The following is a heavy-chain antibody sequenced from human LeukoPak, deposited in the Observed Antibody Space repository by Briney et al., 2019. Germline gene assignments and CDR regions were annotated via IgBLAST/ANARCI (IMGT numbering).Heavy chain of an antibody. V-gene: IGHV1-18*01. CDR2: ISAYNGNT. D-gene: IGHD3-10*01. CDR1: GYTFTSYG. CDR3: ASLYGSGSPFDY. J-gene: IGHJ4*02. Sequence: GASVKVSCRASGYTFTSYGISWVRQAPGQGLEWMGWISAYNGNTNYAQKLQGRVTMTTDTSTTTAYMELRSLRSDDTAVYYCASLYGSGSPFDYWGQGTLVTVSS.